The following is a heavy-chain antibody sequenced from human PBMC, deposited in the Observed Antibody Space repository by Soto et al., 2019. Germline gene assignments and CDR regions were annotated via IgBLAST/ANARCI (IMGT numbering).Heavy chain of an antibody. CDR2: ISLYNGNT. J-gene: IGHJ4*02. V-gene: IGHV1-18*04. CDR3: AIYHLELFRFDY. CDR1: DFSFTSHG. D-gene: IGHD2-2*01. Sequence: QIQLVQSGPEVKKPGASMKVSCKAYDFSFTSHGISWVRQAPGQGLEWMGWISLYNGNTSYAQQFQGRVTMTTDTSTSTAYMELRSLRSDDTAMYFCAIYHLELFRFDYWGQGTLVTVSS.